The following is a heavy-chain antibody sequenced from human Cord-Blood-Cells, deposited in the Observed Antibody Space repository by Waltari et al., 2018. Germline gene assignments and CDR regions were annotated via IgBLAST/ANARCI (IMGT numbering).Heavy chain of an antibody. V-gene: IGHV1-3*01. J-gene: IGHJ3*02. CDR2: INAGNGNT. CDR3: ARDRSYDDILTGDAFDI. CDR1: GYTFTSYA. D-gene: IGHD3-9*01. Sequence: QVQLVQSGAEVKKPGASVKVSCKASGYTFTSYAMNWVRQDPGQRLEWMGWINAGNGNTNYSQKFQGRVTITRDTSASTAYMDLISLSAEDTAVYYCARDRSYDDILTGDAFDIWGQGTMVTVSS.